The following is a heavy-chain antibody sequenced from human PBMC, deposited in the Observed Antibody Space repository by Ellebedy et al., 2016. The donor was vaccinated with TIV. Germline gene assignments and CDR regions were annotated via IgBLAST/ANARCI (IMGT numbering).Heavy chain of an antibody. CDR1: GYTFTANY. CDR2: INPDSGGT. D-gene: IGHD6-13*01. J-gene: IGHJ6*02. CDR3: ARVRRGSSGMDV. Sequence: ASVKVSCKASGYTFTANYMHWVRQAPGQGLEWMGWINPDSGGTNFAQKFQGRVTMTRDTSVNTAYMDLSRLESDDTAVYYCARVRRGSSGMDVWGQGTTVTVS. V-gene: IGHV1-2*02.